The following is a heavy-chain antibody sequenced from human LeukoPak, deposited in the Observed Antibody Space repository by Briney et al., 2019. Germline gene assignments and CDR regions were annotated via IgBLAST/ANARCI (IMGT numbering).Heavy chain of an antibody. V-gene: IGHV3-7*01. CDR3: ASSVGGFFDY. D-gene: IGHD5/OR15-5a*01. CDR1: GFAFSSYW. CDR2: IKQDGGEK. Sequence: GGSLRLSCVVSGFAFSSYWMSWVRQAPGKGLEWVANIKQDGGEKYYVDSVRGRFTLSRDNAKNSLYLQMDSLRAEDTAVYYCASSVGGFFDYWGQGNLVTVSS. J-gene: IGHJ4*02.